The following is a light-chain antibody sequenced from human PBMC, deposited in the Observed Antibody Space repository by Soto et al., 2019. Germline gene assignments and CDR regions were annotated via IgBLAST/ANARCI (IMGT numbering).Light chain of an antibody. V-gene: IGLV7-43*01. Sequence: QAVVTQEPSLTVSPGGTVTLTCASSTGAVTSGYYPNWFQQKPGQAPRALYSTSNKHSWTPARFSGSLLGGKAALTLSGVQPEDEAEYYGLIYDGGAQVFGGGTKLTVL. CDR3: LIYDGGAQV. J-gene: IGLJ2*01. CDR2: STS. CDR1: TGAVTSGYY.